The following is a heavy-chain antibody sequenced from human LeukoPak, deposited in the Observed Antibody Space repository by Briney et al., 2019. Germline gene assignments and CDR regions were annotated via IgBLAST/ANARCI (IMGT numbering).Heavy chain of an antibody. Sequence: PGGSLRLSCAASGFTVSSNYMSWVRQAPGKGLEWVSVIYSGGRTYYADSVKGHFTISRDNSKNTLFLQMDSLRADDTAVYYCVKDLDCSGGDCYFSWYDPWGQGTLVTVSS. CDR2: IYSGGRT. CDR3: VKDLDCSGGDCYFSWYDP. CDR1: GFTVSSNY. V-gene: IGHV3-53*01. D-gene: IGHD2-21*02. J-gene: IGHJ5*02.